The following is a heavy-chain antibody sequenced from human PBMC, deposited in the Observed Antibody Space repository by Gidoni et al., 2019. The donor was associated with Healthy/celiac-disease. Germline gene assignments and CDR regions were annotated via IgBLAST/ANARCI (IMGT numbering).Heavy chain of an antibody. Sequence: QVQLQESGPGLVKPYQTTSPTCTVSGGSISSGGYYWSWIRQHPGKGLEWIGYIDYSGITYYNPSLQGRVTISVDTSNTQFSLKLSSVTAADPAVYYCARGRGGCMSCHYYYGMDVWGQGTTVTVSS. CDR1: GGSISSGGYY. CDR3: ARGRGGCMSCHYYYGMDV. V-gene: IGHV4-31*03. J-gene: IGHJ6*02. CDR2: IDYSGIT. D-gene: IGHD3-10*01.